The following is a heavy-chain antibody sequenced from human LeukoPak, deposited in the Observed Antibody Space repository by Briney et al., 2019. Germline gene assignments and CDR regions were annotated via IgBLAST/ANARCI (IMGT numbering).Heavy chain of an antibody. CDR1: GFIFRDYW. J-gene: IGHJ4*02. V-gene: IGHV3-74*01. CDR2: IDRDGFPT. D-gene: IGHD3-3*01. Sequence: GGSLRLSCAASGFIFRDYWMLWVRQVPGKGLIWVSRIDRDGFPTIYADSVKGRFAVSRNNARNTLYLQMNNLRDEDSAVYYCAASRWSGALDFWGKGSLVTVSS. CDR3: AASRWSGALDF.